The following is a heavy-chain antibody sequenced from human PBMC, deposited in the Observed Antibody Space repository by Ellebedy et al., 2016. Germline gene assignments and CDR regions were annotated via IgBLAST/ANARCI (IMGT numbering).Heavy chain of an antibody. D-gene: IGHD4-23*01. CDR3: ARQYPSLRGGAFDI. V-gene: IGHV4-59*08. CDR1: GGSISSFY. J-gene: IGHJ3*02. CDR2: IYYSGST. Sequence: SETLSLTCSVSGGSISSFYWSWIRQPPRKGLEWIGNIYYSGSTNYNPSLTSRVSISVDTSKNQLSLKLNSVTAADTAVYYCARQYPSLRGGAFDIWGQGTMVTVSS.